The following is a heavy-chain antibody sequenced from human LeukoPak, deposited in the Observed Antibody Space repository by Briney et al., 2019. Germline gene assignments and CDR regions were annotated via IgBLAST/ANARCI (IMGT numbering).Heavy chain of an antibody. Sequence: SVKVSCKASGGTFSSYAISWVRQAPGQGLEWMGGIIPIFGTANYAQKFQGRVTITADESTSTAYMELSSLRSEDMAVYYCARGAVAEMYYFDYWGQGTLVTVSS. CDR1: GGTFSSYA. J-gene: IGHJ4*02. D-gene: IGHD6-19*01. V-gene: IGHV1-69*13. CDR2: IIPIFGTA. CDR3: ARGAVAEMYYFDY.